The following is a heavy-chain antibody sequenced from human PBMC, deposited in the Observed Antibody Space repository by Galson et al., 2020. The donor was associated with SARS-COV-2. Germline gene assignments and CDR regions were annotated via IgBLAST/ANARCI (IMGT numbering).Heavy chain of an antibody. CDR1: GFTFSSYA. J-gene: IGHJ4*02. Sequence: SLKISCAASGFTFSSYAMSWVRQAPGKRLEWVSALSASGGSTYYADSVKGRFTISRDNSKNTLHLQMNSLRAEDTAVYYCAKDGGLWRYDFWTGYYPYFDYWGQGTLVTAPS. D-gene: IGHD3-3*01. CDR2: LSASGGST. CDR3: AKDGGLWRYDFWTGYYPYFDY. V-gene: IGHV3-23*01.